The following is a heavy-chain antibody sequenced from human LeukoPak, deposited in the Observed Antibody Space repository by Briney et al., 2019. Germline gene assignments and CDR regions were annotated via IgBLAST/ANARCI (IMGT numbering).Heavy chain of an antibody. V-gene: IGHV3-23*01. D-gene: IGHD1-14*01. Sequence: GGSLRLSCAASGFTFSSYAMSWVRHAPGKGPEWVSAISGSGGSTYYPDSVKGRFTISTDNSNNTLYLQMNSLRAEDTAVYYCAKGSPNPYYYYGMDVWGQGTTVTVSS. CDR2: ISGSGGST. CDR1: GFTFSSYA. J-gene: IGHJ6*02. CDR3: AKGSPNPYYYYGMDV.